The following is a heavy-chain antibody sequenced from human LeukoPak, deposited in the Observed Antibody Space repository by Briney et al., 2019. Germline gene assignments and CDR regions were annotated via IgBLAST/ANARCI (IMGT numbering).Heavy chain of an antibody. D-gene: IGHD6-6*01. CDR2: ISGSGGST. J-gene: IGHJ4*02. Sequence: GGSLRLSCAASGFTFSTYAMTWVRQAPGKGLEWVSTISGSGGSTYYADSVKGRFTISRDNSKNTLFLQMNSLRVEDTALYYCAEGRPRPWVFDYWGQGTLVSVSS. CDR3: AEGRPRPWVFDY. V-gene: IGHV3-23*01. CDR1: GFTFSTYA.